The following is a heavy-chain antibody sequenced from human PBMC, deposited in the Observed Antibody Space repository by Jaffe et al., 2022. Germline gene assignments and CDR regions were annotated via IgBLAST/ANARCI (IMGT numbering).Heavy chain of an antibody. J-gene: IGHJ4*02. Sequence: QVQLQESGPGLVKPSETLSLTCAVSGYSISSGYYWGWIRQPPGKGLEWIGSIYHSGSTYYNPSLKSRVTISVDTSKNQFSLKLSSVTAADTAVYYCARHGERYFDYVLGRYYFDYWGQGTLVTVSS. CDR1: GYSISSGYY. V-gene: IGHV4-38-2*01. D-gene: IGHD3-9*01. CDR2: IYHSGST. CDR3: ARHGERYFDYVLGRYYFDY.